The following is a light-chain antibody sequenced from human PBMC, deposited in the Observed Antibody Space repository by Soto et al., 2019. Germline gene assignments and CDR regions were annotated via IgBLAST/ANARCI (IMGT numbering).Light chain of an antibody. Sequence: QSALTQSASVSGSPGQSITISCTGTSSDIGGYNYVSWYQQHPDKAPKLMIFEVSNRPSGVSNRFSGSKSGNTASLTIAGLLPEDEADYDCSSYTTSSTVAFGGGTKVTVL. J-gene: IGLJ2*01. CDR3: SSYTTSSTVA. V-gene: IGLV2-14*01. CDR2: EVS. CDR1: SSDIGGYNY.